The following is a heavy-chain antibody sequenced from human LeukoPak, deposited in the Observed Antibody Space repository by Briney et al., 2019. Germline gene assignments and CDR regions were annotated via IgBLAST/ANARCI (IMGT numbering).Heavy chain of an antibody. CDR1: GFTFSSYS. Sequence: GGSLRLSCAAPGFTFSSYSMNWVRQAPGKGLEWVSSISSSSSYIYYADSVKGRFTISRDNAKNSLYLQMNSLRAEDTAVYYCAREDYGDYLSYFDYWGQGTLVIVSS. V-gene: IGHV3-21*01. CDR3: AREDYGDYLSYFDY. D-gene: IGHD4-17*01. J-gene: IGHJ4*02. CDR2: ISSSSSYI.